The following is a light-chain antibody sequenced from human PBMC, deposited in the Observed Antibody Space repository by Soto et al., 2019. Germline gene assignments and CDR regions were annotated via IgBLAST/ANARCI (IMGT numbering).Light chain of an antibody. V-gene: IGKV3-20*01. CDR1: QPVNSGY. CDR2: GVS. Sequence: IVYAHSAYTRALSPIKKTTLSCSASQPVNSGYLAWYQQKPGQAPRLLMYGVSTRDTGIPDGFSGSGAWTDFTLTISRLEPGDFAVYYCQVYGSSAKTFGQGTKVE. CDR3: QVYGSSAKT. J-gene: IGKJ1*01.